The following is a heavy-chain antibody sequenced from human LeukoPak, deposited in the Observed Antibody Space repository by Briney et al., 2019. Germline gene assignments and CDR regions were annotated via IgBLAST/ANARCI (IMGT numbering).Heavy chain of an antibody. D-gene: IGHD6-13*01. CDR2: INSDGSST. CDR1: GFTFSSYW. V-gene: IGHV3-74*01. J-gene: IGHJ4*02. CDR3: AKDKAGTIVWYGRWAIGLFDY. Sequence: GGSLRLSCAASGFTFSSYWMHWVRQAPGKGLVWVSRINSDGSSTSYADSVKGRFTISRDNSKNSLYLQMNSLTTEDTAFYYCAKDKAGTIVWYGRWAIGLFDYWGQGTLLTVSS.